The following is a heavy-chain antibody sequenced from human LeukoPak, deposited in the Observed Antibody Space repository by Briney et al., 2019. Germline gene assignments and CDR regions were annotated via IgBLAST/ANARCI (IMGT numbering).Heavy chain of an antibody. V-gene: IGHV3-23*01. CDR3: AKETMIVVVIPGDAFDI. CDR2: ISGCGGST. D-gene: IGHD3-22*01. CDR1: GFTFSSYA. J-gene: IGHJ3*02. Sequence: GGSLRLSCAAPGFTFSSYAMSWVRQAPGKGLEWVSAISGCGGSTYYADSVKGRFTISRDNSKNTLYLQMNSLRAEDTAVYYCAKETMIVVVIPGDAFDIWGQGTMVTVST.